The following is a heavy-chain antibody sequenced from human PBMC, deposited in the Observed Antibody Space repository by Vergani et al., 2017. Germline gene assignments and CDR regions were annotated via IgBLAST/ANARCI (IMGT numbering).Heavy chain of an antibody. D-gene: IGHD1-26*01. CDR3: AKDTNPQVGHQARGAFDI. J-gene: IGHJ3*02. CDR2: IMPDGSAT. Sequence: EVLLVESGGGLVQPGESLRLSCTASGFTFSDFWMTWVRQVPGKGLEWVANIMPDGSATMYADSLRGRFSISRDNAKNSLYLQMNSLRAEDTALYYCAKDTNPQVGHQARGAFDIWGQGTMVTVSS. V-gene: IGHV3-7*03. CDR1: GFTFSDFW.